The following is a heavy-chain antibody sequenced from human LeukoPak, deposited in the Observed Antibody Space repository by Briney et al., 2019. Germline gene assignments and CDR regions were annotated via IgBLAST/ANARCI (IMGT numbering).Heavy chain of an antibody. CDR2: FSLDTDRI. J-gene: IGHJ6*02. Sequence: PGGSLRLSCVASGFTLDRYAMHWVRQAPGKGLEWVAGFSLDTDRIDYADSVKGRFTVSKDDAKKTLYLQMNNLGTEDTALYFCTKDITPGGADVWGQGTTVTVSS. V-gene: IGHV3-9*01. CDR3: TKDITPGGADV. CDR1: GFTLDRYA. D-gene: IGHD3-10*01.